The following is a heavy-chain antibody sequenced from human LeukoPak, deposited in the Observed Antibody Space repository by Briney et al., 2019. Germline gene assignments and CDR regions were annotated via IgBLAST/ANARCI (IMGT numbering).Heavy chain of an antibody. D-gene: IGHD6-19*01. CDR2: IIPIFGTA. CDR1: GGTFSSYA. CDR3: AGVSSGWYPDY. J-gene: IGHJ4*02. V-gene: IGHV1-69*06. Sequence: ASVQVSCKASGGTFSSYAISWLRQAPGQGLEWMGGIIPIFGTANYAQKFQGRVTITADKSTSTAYMELSSLRSEDTAVYYCAGVSSGWYPDYWGQGTLVTVSS.